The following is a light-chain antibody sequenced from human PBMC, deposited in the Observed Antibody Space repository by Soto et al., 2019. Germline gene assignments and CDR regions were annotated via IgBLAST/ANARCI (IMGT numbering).Light chain of an antibody. CDR2: EVV. Sequence: QDSGTEPRSACVSPGRSVTISCTGTKNDIGVYDFVSWYQHHPGKAPRLIIYEVVQRPSGVPDRFSGSKSGNTASLTVSGLQAADEAGYFCKSYAGSNTYVFGSGTRVTVL. V-gene: IGLV2-8*01. CDR3: KSYAGSNTYV. J-gene: IGLJ1*01. CDR1: KNDIGVYDF.